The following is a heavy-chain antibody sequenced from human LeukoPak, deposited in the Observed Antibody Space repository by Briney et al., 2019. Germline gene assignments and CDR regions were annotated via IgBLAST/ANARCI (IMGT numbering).Heavy chain of an antibody. CDR1: GGSISSYY. CDR3: ARGTYGDYVISAFYI. V-gene: IGHV4-59*01. CDR2: IYYSGST. Sequence: SETLSLTCIASGGSISSYYWSWIRHPPGKVLEWIGYIYYSGSTIYNPSLKSRVTISVDTAKNQFSLKLSSVTAADTAVYYCARGTYGDYVISAFYIWGQGTMVTVSS. D-gene: IGHD4-17*01. J-gene: IGHJ3*02.